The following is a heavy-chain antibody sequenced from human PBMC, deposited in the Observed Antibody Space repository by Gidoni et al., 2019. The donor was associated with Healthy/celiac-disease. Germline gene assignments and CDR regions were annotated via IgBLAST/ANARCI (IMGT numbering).Heavy chain of an antibody. D-gene: IGHD5-12*01. V-gene: IGHV5-10-1*03. J-gene: IGHJ5*02. CDR1: GYSFTSYW. CDR2: IDPSDSYT. Sequence: EVQLVQSGAEVKKPGESLRISCKGSGYSFTSYWISWVRQMPGKGLEWMGRIDPSDSYTNYSPSFQGHVTISADKSISTAYLQWSSLKASDTAMYYCASAGCSGYDCSNWFDPWGQGTLVTVSS. CDR3: ASAGCSGYDCSNWFDP.